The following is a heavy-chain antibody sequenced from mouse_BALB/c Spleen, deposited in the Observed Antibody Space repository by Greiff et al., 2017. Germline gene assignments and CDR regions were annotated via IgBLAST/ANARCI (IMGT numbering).Heavy chain of an antibody. Sequence: EVKLMESGGGLVQPGGSLKLSCAASGFDFSRYWMSWVRQAPGKGLEWIGEINPDSSTINYTPSLKDKFIISRDNAKNTLYLQMSKVRSEDTALYYCAREDGNYIYYAMDYWGQGTSVTVSS. D-gene: IGHD2-1*01. J-gene: IGHJ4*01. V-gene: IGHV4-1*02. CDR2: INPDSSTI. CDR3: AREDGNYIYYAMDY. CDR1: GFDFSRYW.